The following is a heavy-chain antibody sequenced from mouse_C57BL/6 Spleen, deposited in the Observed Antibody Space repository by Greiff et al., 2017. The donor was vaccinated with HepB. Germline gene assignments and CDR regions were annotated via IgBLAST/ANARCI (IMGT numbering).Heavy chain of an antibody. CDR2: ISNGGGST. J-gene: IGHJ3*01. Sequence: EVQLVESGGGLVQPGGSLKLSCAASGFTFSDYYMYWVRQTPEKRLEWVAYISNGGGSTYYPDTVKGRFTISRDNAKNTLYLQMSRLKSEDTAMYYCARHRGSSGYFAYWGQGTLVTVSA. CDR3: ARHRGSSGYFAY. CDR1: GFTFSDYY. D-gene: IGHD3-2*02. V-gene: IGHV5-12*01.